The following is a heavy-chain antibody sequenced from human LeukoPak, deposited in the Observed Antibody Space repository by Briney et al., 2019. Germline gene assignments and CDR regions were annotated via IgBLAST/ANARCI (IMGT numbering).Heavy chain of an antibody. CDR3: ARGWFGELINY. CDR2: INHSGST. V-gene: IGHV4-34*01. D-gene: IGHD3-10*01. Sequence: SETLSLTCAVYGGSFSGYCWNWIRQPPGKGLEWIGEINHSGSTNYNPSLKSRVTISVDTSKNQLSLKVSSVTAADTAVYYCARGWFGELINYWGQGTLVTVSS. CDR1: GGSFSGYC. J-gene: IGHJ4*02.